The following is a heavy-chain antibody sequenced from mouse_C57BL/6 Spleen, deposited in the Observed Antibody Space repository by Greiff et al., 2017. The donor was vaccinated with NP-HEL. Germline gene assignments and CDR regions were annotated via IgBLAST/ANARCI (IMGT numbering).Heavy chain of an antibody. CDR3: TRDRRDGAGAMDY. V-gene: IGHV5-9-1*02. J-gene: IGHJ4*01. CDR2: ISSGGDYT. CDR1: GFTFSSYA. D-gene: IGHD2-3*01. Sequence: EVKLMESGEGLVKPGGSLKLSCAASGFTFSSYAMSWVRQTPEKRLEWVAYISSGGDYTYYADTVQGRFTISRDNARNTLYLQMRSLKAEDTAMYYWTRDRRDGAGAMDYWGQGTSVTVSA.